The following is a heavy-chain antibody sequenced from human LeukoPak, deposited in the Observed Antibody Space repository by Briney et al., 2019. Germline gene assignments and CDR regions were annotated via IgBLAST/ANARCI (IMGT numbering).Heavy chain of an antibody. CDR1: GLTFSSYA. CDR2: ISGSGGST. V-gene: IGHV3-23*01. Sequence: GESLRLSCAASGLTFSSYAMSWVRQAPGKGLEWVSAISGSGGSTYYADSVKGRFTISRDNSKNTLYLQMNNLRAEDTAVYYCAKDRRVYDSSGYHPFDYWGQGTLVTVSS. D-gene: IGHD3-22*01. CDR3: AKDRRVYDSSGYHPFDY. J-gene: IGHJ4*02.